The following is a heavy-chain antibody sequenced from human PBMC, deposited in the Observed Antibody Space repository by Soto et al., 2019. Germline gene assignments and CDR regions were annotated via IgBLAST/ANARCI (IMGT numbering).Heavy chain of an antibody. CDR2: ISGSGSTI. V-gene: IGHV3-48*03. Sequence: PGGSLRLSCAASGFTFSSYEMNWVRQAPGKGLEWLSYISGSGSTIYYADSVKGRFTISRDNAKNSLYLQMNSLRAEDTAVYYCARVKGIEVTGTTRWFDPWGQGTLVTVS. J-gene: IGHJ5*02. CDR1: GFTFSSYE. CDR3: ARVKGIEVTGTTRWFDP. D-gene: IGHD6-19*01.